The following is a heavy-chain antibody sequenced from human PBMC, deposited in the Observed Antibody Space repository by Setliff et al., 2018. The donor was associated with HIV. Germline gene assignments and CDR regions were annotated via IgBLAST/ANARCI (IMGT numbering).Heavy chain of an antibody. D-gene: IGHD3-10*01. CDR2: IYNNRGT. Sequence: SETLSLTCTVSGGSISSSSYWWGWIRQPPGKGLEWIGYIYNNRGTYYNPSLKSRVTMSVDTSNNQFSLKLRSVTAVDTAVYYCAKSPLWFGKADWYVDLWGRGTLVTVSS. J-gene: IGHJ2*01. CDR3: AKSPLWFGKADWYVDL. V-gene: IGHV4-28*01. CDR1: GGSISSSSYW.